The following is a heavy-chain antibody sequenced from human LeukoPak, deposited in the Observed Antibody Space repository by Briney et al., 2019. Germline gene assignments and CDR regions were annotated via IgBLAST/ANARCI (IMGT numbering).Heavy chain of an antibody. V-gene: IGHV4-31*03. D-gene: IGHD3-16*01. Sequence: SETLFLTCTVSGGFLNSGGYYWTWIRQLPGKGLDWIGSIYYSGTTSYNSSLKSRVTMSVDTSKNQFSLNLISMTAADTAVYYCARGWGWFEPWGQGTLVTVSS. CDR1: GGFLNSGGYY. J-gene: IGHJ5*02. CDR3: ARGWGWFEP. CDR2: IYYSGTT.